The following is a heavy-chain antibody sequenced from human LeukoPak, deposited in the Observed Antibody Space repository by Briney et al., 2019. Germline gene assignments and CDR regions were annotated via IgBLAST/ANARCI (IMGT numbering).Heavy chain of an antibody. CDR3: ARVGTYYDSSGYSSFVVY. J-gene: IGHJ4*02. V-gene: IGHV4-39*07. CDR2: IYYSGST. CDR1: GGSISSSSYY. Sequence: PSETLSPTCTVSGGSISSSSYYWGWIRQPPGKGLEWIGSIYYSGSTYYNPSLKSRVAISVDTSKNQFSLKLSSVTAADTAVYYCARVGTYYDSSGYSSFVVYWGQGTLVTVSS. D-gene: IGHD3-22*01.